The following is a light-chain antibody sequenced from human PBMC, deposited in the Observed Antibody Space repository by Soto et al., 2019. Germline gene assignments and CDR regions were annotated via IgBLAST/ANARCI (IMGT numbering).Light chain of an antibody. CDR2: DVS. CDR1: SSDVGGFNY. V-gene: IGLV2-14*03. CDR3: SSYTSSSTLVV. J-gene: IGLJ2*01. Sequence: QSVLTQPASVSGSPGQSITISCSGTSSDVGGFNYVSWYQQHPGKAPKLMIYDVSNRPSGVSNRFSGSKSGNKASLTISGLQAEDEADYYCSSYTSSSTLVVFGGGTKLTVL.